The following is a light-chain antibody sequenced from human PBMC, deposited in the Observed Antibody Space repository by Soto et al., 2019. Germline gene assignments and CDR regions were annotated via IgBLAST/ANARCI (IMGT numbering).Light chain of an antibody. CDR1: HTINSW. V-gene: IGKV1-5*03. J-gene: IGKJ1*01. CDR3: QQYNSWWT. CDR2: KAS. Sequence: DIQMTQSPSTLSASVGDRVTITCRASHTINSWLAWYQQKPGKAPKLLIYKASTLETGVPSRFSGSESGTEFTLTINSLQPDDFATYYYQQYNSWWTFGQGTKVEIK.